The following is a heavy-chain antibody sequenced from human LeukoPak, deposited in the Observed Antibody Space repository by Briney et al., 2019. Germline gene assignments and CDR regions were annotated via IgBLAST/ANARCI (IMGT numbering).Heavy chain of an antibody. CDR1: GFTFSSNW. CDR3: ARDYD. Sequence: GGSLRLSCAASGFTFSSNWMSWVRQAPGKGLEWVANIKQDGSDKYYVDSVKGRFTISRDNAKNSLYLQMNSLRVEDTAVNYCARDYDWGQGTLVTVSS. D-gene: IGHD4-17*01. V-gene: IGHV3-7*01. J-gene: IGHJ4*02. CDR2: IKQDGSDK.